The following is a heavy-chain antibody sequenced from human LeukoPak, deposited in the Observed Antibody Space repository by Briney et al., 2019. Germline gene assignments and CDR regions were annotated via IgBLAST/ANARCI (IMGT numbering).Heavy chain of an antibody. CDR1: GGSFSGYY. Sequence: SETLSLTCAVYGGSFSGYYWSWIRQPPGKGLEWIGEINHSGSTNYNPSLKSRVTISVDTSKNQFSLKLSSVTAADTAVYYCARGSTMIVVVMGDAFDIWGQGTMVTVSS. CDR3: ARGSTMIVVVMGDAFDI. V-gene: IGHV4-34*01. D-gene: IGHD3-22*01. J-gene: IGHJ3*02. CDR2: INHSGST.